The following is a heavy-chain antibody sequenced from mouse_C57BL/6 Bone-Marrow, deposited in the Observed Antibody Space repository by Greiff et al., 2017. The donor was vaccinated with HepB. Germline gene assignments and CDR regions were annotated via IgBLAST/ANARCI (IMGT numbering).Heavy chain of an antibody. CDR3: ARDPFYYYGSSPWYFDV. CDR1: GFTFSSYA. Sequence: EVQLVESGGGLVKPGGSLKLSCAASGFTFSSYAMSWVRQTPEKRLEWVATISDGGSYTYYPDNVKGRFTISRDNAKNKLYLQMSHLKSEDTAMYYCARDPFYYYGSSPWYFDVWGTGTTVTVSS. D-gene: IGHD1-1*01. CDR2: ISDGGSYT. J-gene: IGHJ1*03. V-gene: IGHV5-4*01.